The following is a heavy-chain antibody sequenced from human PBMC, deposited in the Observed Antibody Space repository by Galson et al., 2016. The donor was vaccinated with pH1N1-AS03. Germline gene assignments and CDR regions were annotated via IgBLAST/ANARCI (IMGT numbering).Heavy chain of an antibody. Sequence: PALVKPTQTLTLTCTFSGISLTTSGVGVGWIRQPPGKALEWLALIYWDDDKRYSPSLQTRLTITKDTSKNQVVLTMTNVDPVDTATYYCAHTMTLRDWFDPWGQGTLVTVSS. CDR2: IYWDDDK. CDR1: GISLTTSGVG. V-gene: IGHV2-5*02. J-gene: IGHJ5*02. CDR3: AHTMTLRDWFDP.